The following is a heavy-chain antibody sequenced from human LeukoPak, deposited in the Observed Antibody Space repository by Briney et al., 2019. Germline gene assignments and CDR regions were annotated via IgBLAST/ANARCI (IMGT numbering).Heavy chain of an antibody. V-gene: IGHV4-34*01. J-gene: IGHJ4*02. CDR2: INHSGST. Sequence: PSETLSLTCAVYGGSFSGYYWSWIRQPPGKGLEWIGEINHSGSTNYNPSLKSRVTISVDTSKNQFSLKLSSVTAADTAVYYCARGRRTYYYGSGSSSFDYWGQGTLVTVSS. CDR3: ARGRRTYYYGSGSSSFDY. D-gene: IGHD3-10*01. CDR1: GGSFSGYY.